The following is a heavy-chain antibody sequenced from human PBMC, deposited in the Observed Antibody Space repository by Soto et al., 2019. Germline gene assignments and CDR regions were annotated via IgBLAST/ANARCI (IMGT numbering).Heavy chain of an antibody. CDR1: GYTLTELS. V-gene: IGHV1-24*01. Sequence: ASVKVSCKVSGYTLTELSMHWVRQAPGKGLEWMGGFDPEDGETIYAQKFQGRVTMTEDTSTDTAYMELSSLRSEDTAVYYCATREHRGNYYYYYKDVWGKGTTVTVSS. CDR2: FDPEDGET. CDR3: ATREHRGNYYYYYKDV. J-gene: IGHJ6*03. D-gene: IGHD1-26*01.